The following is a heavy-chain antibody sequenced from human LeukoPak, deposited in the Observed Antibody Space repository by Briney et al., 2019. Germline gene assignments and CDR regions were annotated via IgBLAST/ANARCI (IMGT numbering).Heavy chain of an antibody. CDR3: AKDGGEYYDSSGYKLAEYFQH. CDR2: ISGSGGST. V-gene: IGHV3-23*01. Sequence: GGSLRLSCAASGFTFSSYEMNWVRQAPGKGLEWVSAISGSGGSTYYADSVKGRFTISRDNSKNTLYLQMNSLRAEDTAVYYCAKDGGEYYDSSGYKLAEYFQHWGQGTLVTVSS. CDR1: GFTFSSYE. J-gene: IGHJ1*01. D-gene: IGHD3-22*01.